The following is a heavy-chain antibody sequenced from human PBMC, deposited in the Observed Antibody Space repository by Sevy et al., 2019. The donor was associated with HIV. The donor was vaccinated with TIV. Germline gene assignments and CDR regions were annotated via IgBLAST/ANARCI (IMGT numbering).Heavy chain of an antibody. CDR1: GFTFSSYS. J-gene: IGHJ4*02. Sequence: GGSLRLSCAASGFTFSSYSMNWVRQAPGKGLEWVSSISSSSSYIYYADSVKGRFTISRDNAKNSLYRQMNSLRAEDTAVYYCARVHLSRGVTAMVLGFDYWGQGTLVTVSS. V-gene: IGHV3-21*01. CDR3: ARVHLSRGVTAMVLGFDY. D-gene: IGHD5-18*01. CDR2: ISSSSSYI.